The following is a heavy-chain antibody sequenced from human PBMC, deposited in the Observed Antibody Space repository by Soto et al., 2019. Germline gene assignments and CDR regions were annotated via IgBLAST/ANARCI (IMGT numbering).Heavy chain of an antibody. D-gene: IGHD4-17*01. CDR2: ISAYNGNT. Sequence: ASVKVSCKASGYTFTSYGISWVRQAPGQGLEWMGWISAYNGNTNYAQKLQGRVTMTTDTSTSTAYMELRSLRSDDTAVYYCARDRQPTVTNRKYYDAFDIWGQGTMVTVSS. CDR1: GYTFTSYG. V-gene: IGHV1-18*01. CDR3: ARDRQPTVTNRKYYDAFDI. J-gene: IGHJ3*02.